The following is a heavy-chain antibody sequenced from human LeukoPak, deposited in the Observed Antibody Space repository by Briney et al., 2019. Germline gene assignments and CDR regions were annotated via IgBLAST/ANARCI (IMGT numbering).Heavy chain of an antibody. D-gene: IGHD2-2*01. V-gene: IGHV5-51*01. CDR2: IYPGDSDA. Sequence: GESLKISCKSSGYSFTRYWIGWVRQMPGKGLEWMGIIYPGDSDATYSPSFQGQVTISADKSISTAYLQWSSLKASDTAMYSWASPLGYCSTTSCYLAFDVWGHGIMVTASS. CDR1: GYSFTRYW. J-gene: IGHJ3*01. CDR3: ASPLGYCSTTSCYLAFDV.